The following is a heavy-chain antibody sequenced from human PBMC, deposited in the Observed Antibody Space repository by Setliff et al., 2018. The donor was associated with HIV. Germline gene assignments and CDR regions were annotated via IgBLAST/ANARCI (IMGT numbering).Heavy chain of an antibody. J-gene: IGHJ3*01. CDR2: INPSGGSA. V-gene: IGHV1-46*01. CDR3: ARDDGGYNYAEAFDV. Sequence: GASVKVSCKASGYTFTSYYLHWVRQAPGQGLEWMGMINPSGGSASYAQKFQGRVTMSRDTSTSTVYMQLRSLRSDDTAVYYCARDDGGYNYAEAFDVWGQGTMVTVSS. D-gene: IGHD3-16*01. CDR1: GYTFTSYY.